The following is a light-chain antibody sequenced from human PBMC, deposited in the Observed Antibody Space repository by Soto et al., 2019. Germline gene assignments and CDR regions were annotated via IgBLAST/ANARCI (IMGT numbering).Light chain of an antibody. CDR3: QHYNSYSEA. Sequence: DIQMTQCPSTLSGSVGDGVTITCRASQTISSWLAWYKQKPGKAPKLLIYKASTLKSGVPSRFSGSGSGTEFTLTISSLQPDDFATYYCQHYNSYSEAFGQGTKVDI. CDR2: KAS. J-gene: IGKJ1*01. V-gene: IGKV1-5*03. CDR1: QTISSW.